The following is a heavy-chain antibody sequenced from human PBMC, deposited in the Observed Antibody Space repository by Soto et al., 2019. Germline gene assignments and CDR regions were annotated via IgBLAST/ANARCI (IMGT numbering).Heavy chain of an antibody. J-gene: IGHJ4*02. Sequence: QLQLQESGPGLVKPSETLSLTCTVSGGSISSSSYYWGWIRQPPGKGLEWIGSIYYSGSTYYNPSLKSRVTIPVDTSKNQFSLKLSSVTAADTAVYYCASRALLRYFDWFDYWGQGTLVTVSS. D-gene: IGHD3-9*01. CDR3: ASRALLRYFDWFDY. CDR1: GGSISSSSYY. CDR2: IYYSGST. V-gene: IGHV4-39*01.